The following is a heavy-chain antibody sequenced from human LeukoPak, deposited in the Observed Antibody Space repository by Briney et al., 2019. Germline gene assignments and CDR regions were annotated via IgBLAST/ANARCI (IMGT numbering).Heavy chain of an antibody. Sequence: PGGSLRLSCAASGFTFSSYSMNWVRQAPGKGLEWIGSIYYSGSTHYNPSLKSRVTISVDTSKNQFSLKLTSVTAADTAVYYCARHRFAATTPWDYWGQGTLVTVSS. CDR3: ARHRFAATTPWDY. D-gene: IGHD1-14*01. J-gene: IGHJ4*01. CDR1: GFTFSSYSMN. V-gene: IGHV4-39*01. CDR2: IYYSGST.